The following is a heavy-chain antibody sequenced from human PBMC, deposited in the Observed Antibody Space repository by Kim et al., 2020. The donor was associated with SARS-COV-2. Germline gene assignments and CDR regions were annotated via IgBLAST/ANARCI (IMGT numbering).Heavy chain of an antibody. CDR2: ISSRGDST. CDR1: GFTFRNYV. J-gene: IGHJ4*02. CDR3: AKDYNSDTGGYYVY. Sequence: GGSLRLSCVASGFTFRNYVMTWVRQAPGKGLEWVSSISSRGDSTYYANSMKGRFTISRDNAKNTLYLQVDSLRAEDTAVYYCAKDYNSDTGGYYVYWGQGALVTVSS. D-gene: IGHD3-22*01. V-gene: IGHV3-23*01.